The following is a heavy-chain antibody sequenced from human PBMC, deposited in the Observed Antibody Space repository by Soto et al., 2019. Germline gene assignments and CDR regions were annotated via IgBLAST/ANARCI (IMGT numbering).Heavy chain of an antibody. Sequence: QVQLVQSRAEGKKPGASWKVSAKASGYTFTTYAMHGVRKAPGQRLGWMGWINACNGNTKYSQKFQGRVTITRDTSASTVYMELSRLRAYDTIVYYCARGTPLAYCGGYCSWYFDLWGRGTLVTVSS. V-gene: IGHV1-3*01. CDR2: INACNGNT. D-gene: IGHD2-21*02. CDR3: ARGTPLAYCGGYCSWYFDL. CDR1: GYTFTTYA. J-gene: IGHJ2*01.